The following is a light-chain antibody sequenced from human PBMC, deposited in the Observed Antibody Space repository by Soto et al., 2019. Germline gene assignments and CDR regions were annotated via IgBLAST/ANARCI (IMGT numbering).Light chain of an antibody. Sequence: EIVMTQSPATLSVSPGERATLSCRASQSVSSNLAWYQQKPGQAPRLLIYGASTRATGIPARFSGSGSGTDLTLTISSLEPEDFAVYYCQQRSNWPLTFGGGTKVEIK. V-gene: IGKV3-15*01. J-gene: IGKJ4*01. CDR2: GAS. CDR3: QQRSNWPLT. CDR1: QSVSSN.